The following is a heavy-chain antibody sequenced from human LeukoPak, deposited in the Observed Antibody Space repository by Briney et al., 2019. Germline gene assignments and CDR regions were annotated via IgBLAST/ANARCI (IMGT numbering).Heavy chain of an antibody. CDR2: IYTSGST. V-gene: IGHV4-61*02. D-gene: IGHD3-10*01. CDR3: ARQYLGYGSGSYYNNWFDP. CDR1: GNSISSGDYY. J-gene: IGHJ5*02. Sequence: SETLSLTCTVSGNSISSGDYYWSWIRQPAGKGLEWIGRIYTSGSTTYNPSLKSRVTISGDTSENQFSLRLSSVTAADTAVYYCARQYLGYGSGSYYNNWFDPWGQGTLVTVSS.